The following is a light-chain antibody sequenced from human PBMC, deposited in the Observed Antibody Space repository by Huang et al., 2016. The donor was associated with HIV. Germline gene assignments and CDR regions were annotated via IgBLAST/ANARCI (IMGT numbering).Light chain of an antibody. J-gene: IGKJ5*01. Sequence: EIVLTQSPTTLSLSPGERATLSCRASQSVNRYLAWYQQKPGQAPRLLSYDASNRATGIPARVSGSGSGTDFTLTISSLEPEDFAVYYCQQRSNWPPITFGQGTRLEIK. CDR2: DAS. V-gene: IGKV3-11*01. CDR1: QSVNRY. CDR3: QQRSNWPPIT.